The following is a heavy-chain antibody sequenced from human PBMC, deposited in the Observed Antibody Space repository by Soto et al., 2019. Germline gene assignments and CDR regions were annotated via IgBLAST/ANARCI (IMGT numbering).Heavy chain of an antibody. D-gene: IGHD1-1*01. CDR3: ARDGQMATTNFDY. CDR1: GYTFTSYG. Sequence: ASVKVSCKASGYTFTSYGISWVRQAPGQGLEWMGWISAYNGNTNYAQKLQGRVTITTDESTSTAYMELRSLRSEDTAVYYCARDGQMATTNFDYWGQGTLVTVSS. J-gene: IGHJ4*02. CDR2: ISAYNGNT. V-gene: IGHV1-18*01.